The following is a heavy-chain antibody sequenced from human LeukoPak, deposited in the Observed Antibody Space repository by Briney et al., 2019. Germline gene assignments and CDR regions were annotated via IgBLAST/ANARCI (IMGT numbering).Heavy chain of an antibody. CDR3: AGDFLEDLY. J-gene: IGHJ4*02. CDR1: GFTFSNYN. D-gene: IGHD3-3*01. V-gene: IGHV3-48*01. CDR2: ISSSSTTI. Sequence: HPGGSLRLSCAASGFTFSNYNMNWVRQAPGKGLEWVSYISSSSTTIHYADSVRGRFTISRDNARNSLYLQMNSLRAQDPPFSYCAGDFLEDLYWGQGTLVTVPS.